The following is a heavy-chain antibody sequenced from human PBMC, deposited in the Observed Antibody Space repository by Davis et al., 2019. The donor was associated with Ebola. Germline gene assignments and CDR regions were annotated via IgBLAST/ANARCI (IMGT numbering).Heavy chain of an antibody. V-gene: IGHV3-73*01. CDR2: IRSKANSYET. D-gene: IGHD1-26*01. CDR1: GFTFSGSA. Sequence: GESLKISCAASGFTFSGSAMHWVRQASGKGLEWVGRIRSKANSYETAYAASVKGRFTISRDDSKNTAYLQMNSLKTEDTAVYYCTGATTEDYWGQGTLVTVSS. J-gene: IGHJ4*02. CDR3: TGATTEDY.